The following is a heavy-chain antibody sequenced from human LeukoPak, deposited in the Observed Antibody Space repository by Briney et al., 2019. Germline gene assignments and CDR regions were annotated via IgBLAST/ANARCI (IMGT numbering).Heavy chain of an antibody. V-gene: IGHV3-7*01. Sequence: PGGSLRLSRAASGFTLSGYFMSWVRQAPGEGLEWVASIKGDGSEKYYVDSVKGRFTISRDNAKNSLYLQMNSLRAEDTAVYYCARDRGWRSSGYYLYYFDFWGQGTLVTVSS. CDR1: GFTLSGYF. CDR3: ARDRGWRSSGYYLYYFDF. D-gene: IGHD3-22*01. J-gene: IGHJ4*02. CDR2: IKGDGSEK.